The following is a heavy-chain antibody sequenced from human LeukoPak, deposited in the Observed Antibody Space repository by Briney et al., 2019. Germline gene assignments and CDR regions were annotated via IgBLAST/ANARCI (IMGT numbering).Heavy chain of an antibody. J-gene: IGHJ6*03. CDR3: ARTSEGYCRGGSCWDYYYYMDV. D-gene: IGHD2-15*01. CDR1: GGSISSSSYS. Sequence: SETLSLTCTVSGGSISSSSYSWGWIRQPPGKGLEWIGNIYYSGSTYYNPPLKSRVTISVDTSKNQFSLKLSSVTAADTAVYYCARTSEGYCRGGSCWDYYYYMDVWGKGTTVTVSS. V-gene: IGHV4-39*07. CDR2: IYYSGST.